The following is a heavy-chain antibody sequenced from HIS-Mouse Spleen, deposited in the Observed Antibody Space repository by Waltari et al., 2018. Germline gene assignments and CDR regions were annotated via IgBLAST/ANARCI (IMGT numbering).Heavy chain of an antibody. J-gene: IGHJ2*01. Sequence: QLQLQESGPGLVKPSETLSLTCTVSGGSISSSSYYWGWIRQPPGKGLEWIGSIEYSVRTYYNPSLKSRVTISVDTSKNRFSLKLSSVTAADTAVYYCAREIPYSSSWYDWYFDLWGRGTLVTVSS. CDR2: IEYSVRT. CDR3: AREIPYSSSWYDWYFDL. V-gene: IGHV4-39*07. CDR1: GGSISSSSYY. D-gene: IGHD6-13*01.